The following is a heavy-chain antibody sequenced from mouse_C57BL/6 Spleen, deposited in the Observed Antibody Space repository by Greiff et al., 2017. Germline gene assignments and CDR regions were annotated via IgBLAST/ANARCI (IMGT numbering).Heavy chain of an antibody. D-gene: IGHD2-10*02. J-gene: IGHJ2*01. CDR2: INPGSGGT. Sequence: LLESGAELVRPGTSVKVSCKASGYAFTNYLIEWVKQRPGQGLEWIGVINPGSGGTNYNEKFKGKATLTADKSSSTAYMQLSSLTSEDSAVYFCARGTYGNPYFDYWGQGTTLTVSS. V-gene: IGHV1-54*01. CDR1: GYAFTNYL. CDR3: ARGTYGNPYFDY.